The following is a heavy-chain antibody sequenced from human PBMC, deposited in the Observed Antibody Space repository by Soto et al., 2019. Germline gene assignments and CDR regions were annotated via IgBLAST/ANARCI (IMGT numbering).Heavy chain of an antibody. CDR2: ISSSGSTI. CDR1: GFTFSDYY. CDR3: AGPLGGAFVS. V-gene: IGHV3-11*01. J-gene: IGHJ4*02. D-gene: IGHD3-16*01. Sequence: QVQLVESGGGLVKPGGSLRLSCAASGFTFSDYYMTWIRQAPGKGLEWVSYISSSGSTIYYADSVKGRFTISRANAKNSGFLKMNSRRAGDPAVYSCAGPLGGAFVSGGRGTLAPVPS.